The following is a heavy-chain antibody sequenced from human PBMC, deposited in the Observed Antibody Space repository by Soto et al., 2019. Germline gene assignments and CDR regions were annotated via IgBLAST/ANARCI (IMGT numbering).Heavy chain of an antibody. CDR1: GGSVNSRTYY. V-gene: IGHV4-39*01. Sequence: SETLSLTCSVSGGSVNSRTYYWGWVRQPPGKGLEWIGSASSGGISYHNPSLKSRVTIAIDTSKNHLSLQLTSVTAADAAVYYCGRHWRETGTYAQPLDNWGQGTLVTVSS. CDR2: ASSGGIS. CDR3: GRHWRETGTYAQPLDN. J-gene: IGHJ4*02. D-gene: IGHD1-1*01.